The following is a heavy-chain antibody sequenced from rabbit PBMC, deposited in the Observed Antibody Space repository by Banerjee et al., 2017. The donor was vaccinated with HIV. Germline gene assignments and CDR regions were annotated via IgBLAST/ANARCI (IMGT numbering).Heavy chain of an antibody. Sequence: QEQLVESGGGLVTLGGSLKLSCKASGIDFNSYPMLWIRQAPGKGLEWIGYIYAGSSGGTHYASWAKGRFTISKASSTTVTLQMTSLTAADTATYFCATASSVSGWGFNLWGPGTLVTVS. J-gene: IGHJ4*01. V-gene: IGHV1S45*01. D-gene: IGHD4-1*01. CDR3: ATASSVSGWGFNL. CDR1: GIDFNSYP. CDR2: IYAGSSGGT.